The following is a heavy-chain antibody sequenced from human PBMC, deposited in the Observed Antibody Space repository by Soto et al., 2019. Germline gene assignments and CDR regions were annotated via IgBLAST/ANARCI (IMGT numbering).Heavy chain of an antibody. V-gene: IGHV4-59*01. CDR3: ARDQDASGGTSYYYYGMDV. CDR2: IYYSGST. J-gene: IGHJ6*02. D-gene: IGHD3-10*01. Sequence: SETLSLTCTVSGGSISSYYWSWIRQPPGKGLEWIGYIYYSGSTNYNPSLKSRVTISVDTSKNQFSLKLSSVTAADTAVYYCARDQDASGGTSYYYYGMDVWGQGTTVT. CDR1: GGSISSYY.